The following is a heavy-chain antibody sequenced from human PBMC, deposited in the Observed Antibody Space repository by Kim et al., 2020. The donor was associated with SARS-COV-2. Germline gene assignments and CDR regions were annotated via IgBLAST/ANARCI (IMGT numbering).Heavy chain of an antibody. CDR1: GGSLSSSTYY. V-gene: IGHV4-39*01. J-gene: IGHJ5*02. Sequence: SETLSLTCIVSGGSLSSSTYYWGWIRQPPGKGLEWIGSIYYSGSTYYNPSLKSRVTISVDTSKNQFSLKLSSVTAADTAVYYCARDRGYPRWGWFDPWGQGTLVTVSS. D-gene: IGHD3-22*01. CDR2: IYYSGST. CDR3: ARDRGYPRWGWFDP.